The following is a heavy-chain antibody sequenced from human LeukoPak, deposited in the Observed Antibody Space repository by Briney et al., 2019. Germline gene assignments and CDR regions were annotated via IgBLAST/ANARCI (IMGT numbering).Heavy chain of an antibody. D-gene: IGHD3-22*01. CDR3: ARGSNYYDSSGYFWFDP. J-gene: IGHJ5*02. CDR1: GGSISSGGYY. CDR2: IYYSGST. Sequence: SETLSLTCTVSGGSISSGGYYWSWIRQPPGKGLEWIGYIYYSGSTYYNPSLKSRVTISVDTSKNQFSLKLSSVTAADTAVYYCARGSNYYDSSGYFWFDPWGQGTLVTVSS. V-gene: IGHV4-30-4*01.